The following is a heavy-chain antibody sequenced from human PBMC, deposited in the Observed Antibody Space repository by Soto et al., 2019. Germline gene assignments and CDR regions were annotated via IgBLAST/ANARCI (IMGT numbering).Heavy chain of an antibody. Sequence: GGSLRLSCAASGFTFSSYGMHWVRQAPGKGLEWVAVISYDGSNKYYADSVKGRFTISRDNSKNTLYPQMNSLRAEDTAVYYCANTNDYDILTGYSDYYFDYWGQGTLLTVSS. D-gene: IGHD3-9*01. CDR2: ISYDGSNK. V-gene: IGHV3-30*18. CDR1: GFTFSSYG. CDR3: ANTNDYDILTGYSDYYFDY. J-gene: IGHJ4*02.